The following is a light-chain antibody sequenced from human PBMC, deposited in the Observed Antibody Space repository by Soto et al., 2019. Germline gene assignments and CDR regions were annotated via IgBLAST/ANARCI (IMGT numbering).Light chain of an antibody. CDR3: SSYTNNNTVV. V-gene: IGLV2-14*01. J-gene: IGLJ2*01. CDR1: SSDVGTYNF. Sequence: QSVLTQPASVSGSPGQSITISCTGTSSDVGTYNFVSWYQQHPGKAPKLMIYEVSNRPSGVSDRFSGSKSGNTASLTISGLQAEDEADYYCSSYTNNNTVVFGGGTTLTVL. CDR2: EVS.